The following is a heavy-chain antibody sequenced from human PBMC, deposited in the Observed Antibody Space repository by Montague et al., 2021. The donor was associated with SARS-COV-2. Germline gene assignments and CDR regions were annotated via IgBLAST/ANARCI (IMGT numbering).Heavy chain of an antibody. Sequence: SETLSLTCAVHGGSFSGYYWNWIRQRPGKGLEWIGEINHGGSTHYNPSLKNRLTISTDTSKNQFSLKLTSVAATDTAVYYCARLRDGVVPSPILGIGPYFTYYYMDVWAKGTTVTVS. J-gene: IGHJ6*03. CDR2: INHGGST. D-gene: IGHD2-2*02. V-gene: IGHV4-34*01. CDR3: ARLRDGVVPSPILGIGPYFTYYYMDV. CDR1: GGSFSGYY.